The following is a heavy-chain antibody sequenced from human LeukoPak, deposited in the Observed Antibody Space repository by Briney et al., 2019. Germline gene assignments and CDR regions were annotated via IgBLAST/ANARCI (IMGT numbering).Heavy chain of an antibody. CDR1: RYTFTGYY. CDR2: INPNSGGT. D-gene: IGHD1-26*01. Sequence: ASVKVSCKASRYTFTGYYMHWVRQAPGQGLEWMGRINPNSGGTNYAQKFQGRVTMTRDTSISTAYMELSRLRSDDTAVYYCARDLKWELLCFQHWGQGTLVTVSS. CDR3: ARDLKWELLCFQH. V-gene: IGHV1-2*06. J-gene: IGHJ1*01.